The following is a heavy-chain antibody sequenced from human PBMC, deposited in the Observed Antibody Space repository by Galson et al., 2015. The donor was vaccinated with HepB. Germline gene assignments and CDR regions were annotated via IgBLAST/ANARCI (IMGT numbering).Heavy chain of an antibody. V-gene: IGHV3-9*01. CDR1: GFTFDDYA. J-gene: IGHJ3*02. Sequence: SLRLSCAASGFTFDDYAMHWVRQAPGKGLEWVSGISWNSGSIGYADSVKGRFTISRDNAKNSLYLQMNSLRAEDTALYYCAKERERWELLLGLGAFDIWGQGTMVTVSS. CDR2: ISWNSGSI. D-gene: IGHD1-26*01. CDR3: AKERERWELLLGLGAFDI.